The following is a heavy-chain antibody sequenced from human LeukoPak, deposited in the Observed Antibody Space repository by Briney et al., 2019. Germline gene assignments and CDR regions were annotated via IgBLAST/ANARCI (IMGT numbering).Heavy chain of an antibody. CDR2: ISYDGSNK. Sequence: GGSLRLSCAASGFTFSSYAMHWVRQAPGKGLEWVAVISYDGSNKYYADSVKGRFTISRDNSKNTLYLQMNSLRAEDTAVYYCARAPDTNDAFDIWGQGTMVTVSS. J-gene: IGHJ3*02. CDR3: ARAPDTNDAFDI. V-gene: IGHV3-30*04. CDR1: GFTFSSYA. D-gene: IGHD5-18*01.